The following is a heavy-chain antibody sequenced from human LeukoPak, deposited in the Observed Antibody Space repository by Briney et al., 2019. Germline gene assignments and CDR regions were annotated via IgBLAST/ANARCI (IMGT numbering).Heavy chain of an antibody. Sequence: SETLSLTCTVSGGSINRYYWSWIRQPPGKGLEWIGYIYYSGSTNYNPSLKSRVTISVDTSKNQFSLKLSSVTAADTAVYYCARGNYYGSGALDSWGQGTLVTVSS. CDR3: ARGNYYGSGALDS. CDR1: GGSINRYY. V-gene: IGHV4-59*01. CDR2: IYYSGST. D-gene: IGHD3-10*01. J-gene: IGHJ4*02.